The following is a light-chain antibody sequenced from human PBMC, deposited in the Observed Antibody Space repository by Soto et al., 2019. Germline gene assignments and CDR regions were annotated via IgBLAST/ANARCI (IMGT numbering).Light chain of an antibody. CDR3: QQYNSYSLT. V-gene: IGKV1-5*03. CDR2: KAS. CDR1: QSISSW. J-gene: IGKJ4*01. Sequence: DIQMTQSPSTLSASVGDRVTITCRASQSISSWLAWYQQKPGKAPKLLIYKASSLESGVPSRFSGSGSGTAFSLTISSLQPDDFATYYCQQYNSYSLTFGGGTKVEIK.